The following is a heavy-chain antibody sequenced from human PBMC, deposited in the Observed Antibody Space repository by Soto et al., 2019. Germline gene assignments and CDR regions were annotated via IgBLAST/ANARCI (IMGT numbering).Heavy chain of an antibody. V-gene: IGHV1-69*06. CDR1: GGTFSSYA. CDR2: IIPIFGTA. D-gene: IGHD3-3*01. Sequence: ASVKVSCKASGGTFSSYAISWVRQAPGQGLEWMGGIIPIFGTANYAQKFQGRVTITADKSTSTASMELSSLRSEDTAVYYCARWGYTTIFGAHYGMDVWGQGTTVTVSS. CDR3: ARWGYTTIFGAHYGMDV. J-gene: IGHJ6*02.